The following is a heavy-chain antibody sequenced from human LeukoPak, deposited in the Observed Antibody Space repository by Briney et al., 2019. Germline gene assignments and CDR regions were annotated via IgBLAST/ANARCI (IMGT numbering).Heavy chain of an antibody. CDR3: ARVAYYYGSGGSQGY. D-gene: IGHD3-10*01. J-gene: IGHJ4*02. V-gene: IGHV1-2*02. CDR2: INPNSGGT. CDR1: GYTFTGYY. Sequence: ASVKVSCKASGYTFTGYYMHWVRQAPGQGLEWMGWINPNSGGTNYAQKFQGRVTMTRDTSISTAYMELSRLRSDDTAVYYCARVAYYYGSGGSQGYWGQGTLVTVSS.